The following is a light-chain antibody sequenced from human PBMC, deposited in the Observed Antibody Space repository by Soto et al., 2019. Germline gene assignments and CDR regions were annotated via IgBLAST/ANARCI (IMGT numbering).Light chain of an antibody. J-gene: IGLJ1*01. V-gene: IGLV2-14*01. CDR3: SSYTYSSTPYV. CDR1: SSDVGGYNY. CDR2: EVS. Sequence: QSVLTQPASVSGSPGQSITISCTGTSSDVGGYNYVSWYQHHPGKAPKLMIYEVSNRPLGVSNRFSGSKSGNTASLTISGLQAEDEADYYCSSYTYSSTPYVFGTGTKLTVL.